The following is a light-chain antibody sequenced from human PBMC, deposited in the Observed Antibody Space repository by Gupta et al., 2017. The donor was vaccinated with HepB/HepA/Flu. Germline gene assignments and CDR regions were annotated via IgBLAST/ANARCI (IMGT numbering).Light chain of an antibody. Sequence: DIQMTQSPSTLSASVGDRVTITCRASQSISNWLAWYQQTPGKAPNLLIYKASNLESGVPSRVSCSGSGTEFTLTISSLQPDDFATYYCQEYSGSSWTFGQGTKVEIK. V-gene: IGKV1-5*03. J-gene: IGKJ1*01. CDR1: QSISNW. CDR2: KAS. CDR3: QEYSGSSWT.